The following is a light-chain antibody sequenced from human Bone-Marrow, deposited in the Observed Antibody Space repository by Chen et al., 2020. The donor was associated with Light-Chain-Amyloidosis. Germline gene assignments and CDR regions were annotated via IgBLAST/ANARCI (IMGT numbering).Light chain of an antibody. V-gene: IGLV3-21*02. J-gene: IGLJ3*02. CDR3: QVWDRSSDRPV. CDR2: GDS. Sequence: SYVLTQPSSVSVAPGQTATIPCGGNNIGSTSVHWYQQTPGQPPLLVVYGDSDRPSGIPERLSGSNSGNTATLTSSRVEAGNEADYYCQVWDRSSDRPVFGGGTKLTVL. CDR1: NIGSTS.